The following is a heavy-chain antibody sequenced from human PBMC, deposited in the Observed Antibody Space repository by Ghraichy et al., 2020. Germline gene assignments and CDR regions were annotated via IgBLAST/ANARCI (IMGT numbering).Heavy chain of an antibody. V-gene: IGHV3-43*01. CDR1: GFTFDDYT. CDR2: ITWDGSST. J-gene: IGHJ6*02. D-gene: IGHD3-16*02. Sequence: GGSLRLSCAASGFTFDDYTMHWVRQAPGKGLEWISLITWDGSSTYYADSVKGRFTISRDNNKNSLYLRMDSVRAEDSALYYCARHSTGGYDTAWGSYRWEGMDVWGQGTTVTVSS. CDR3: ARHSTGGYDTAWGSYRWEGMDV.